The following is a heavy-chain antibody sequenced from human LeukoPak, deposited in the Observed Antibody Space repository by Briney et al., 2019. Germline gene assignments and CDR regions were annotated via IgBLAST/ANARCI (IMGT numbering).Heavy chain of an antibody. J-gene: IGHJ3*01. V-gene: IGHV3-30*18. CDR3: VKDDAPYSGSWYGGLGAFDV. Sequence: PGGSLRLSCAASGFSFSTYGLHWVRQAPGKGLEWVAVISYDGSNRCYGDSVKGRFSISKDNSNNMLFLRMNSLRPEDTAVYYCVKDDAPYSGSWYGGLGAFDVWGQGTMVTVSS. D-gene: IGHD6-13*01. CDR2: ISYDGSNR. CDR1: GFSFSTYG.